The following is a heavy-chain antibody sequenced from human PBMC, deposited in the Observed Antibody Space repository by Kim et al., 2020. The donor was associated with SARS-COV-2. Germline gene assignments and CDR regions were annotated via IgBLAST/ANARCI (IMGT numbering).Heavy chain of an antibody. V-gene: IGHV3-30*04. Sequence: GRSLRLSCAASGFTFSSYAMHWVRQAPGKGLEWVAVISYDGSNKYYADSVKGRFTISRDNSKNTLYLQMNSLRAEDTAVYYCARDLPHYYGSGSYSSPYYYYGMDVWGQGTTVTVSS. CDR1: GFTFSSYA. J-gene: IGHJ6*02. CDR3: ARDLPHYYGSGSYSSPYYYYGMDV. CDR2: ISYDGSNK. D-gene: IGHD3-10*01.